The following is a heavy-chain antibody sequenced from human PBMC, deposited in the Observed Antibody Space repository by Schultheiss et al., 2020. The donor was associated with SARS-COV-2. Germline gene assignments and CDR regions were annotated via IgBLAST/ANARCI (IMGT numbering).Heavy chain of an antibody. V-gene: IGHV3-33*08. CDR2: ISYDERNK. D-gene: IGHD1-26*01. J-gene: IGHJ4*02. CDR1: GFTFSSYG. Sequence: GGSLRLSCAASGFTFSSYGMHWVRQAPGKGLEWVAVISYDERNKYYAGSVKGRFTISRDNAKNTLYLQMNSLRAEDTAVYYCARPAGSYLGAFDYWGQGTLVTVSS. CDR3: ARPAGSYLGAFDY.